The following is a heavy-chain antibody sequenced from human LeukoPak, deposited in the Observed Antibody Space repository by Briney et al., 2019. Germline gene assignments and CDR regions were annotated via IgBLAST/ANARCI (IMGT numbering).Heavy chain of an antibody. J-gene: IGHJ4*02. CDR2: IYYSGST. CDR3: ASIDSTNHYYDY. V-gene: IGHV4-39*01. D-gene: IGHD3-22*01. CDR1: GGSIRRSSNY. Sequence: SETLSLTCSVSGGSIRRSSNYWGWIRQPPGKGLKWIGSIYYSGSTYYSPSLKSRVTISVDTSKNQFSLKLSSVTAADTAVYYCASIDSTNHYYDYWGQGTLVTVSS.